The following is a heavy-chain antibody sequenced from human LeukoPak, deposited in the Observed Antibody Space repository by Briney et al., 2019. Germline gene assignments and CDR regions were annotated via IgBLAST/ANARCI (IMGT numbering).Heavy chain of an antibody. J-gene: IGHJ4*02. CDR1: GFTFSSYG. Sequence: GGSLRLSCAASGFTFSSYGMHWVRQAPGKGLEWVAVISYDGSNKYYADSVKGRFTISRDNSKNTLYLQMNSLRAEDTAVYYCAKDSYYYDSSGYSDYWGQGTLVTVSS. CDR3: AKDSYYYDSSGYSDY. D-gene: IGHD3-22*01. V-gene: IGHV3-30*18. CDR2: ISYDGSNK.